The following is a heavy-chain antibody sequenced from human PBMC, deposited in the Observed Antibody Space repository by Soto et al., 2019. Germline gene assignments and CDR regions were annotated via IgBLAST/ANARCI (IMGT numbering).Heavy chain of an antibody. D-gene: IGHD2-2*01. CDR3: ARDRCSSTSCYVVSRGFSSGWYVFDY. Sequence: QVQLVESGGGVVQPGRSLRLSCAASGFTFSSYGMHWVGQAPGKGLEWVAVIWYDGSNKYYADSVKGRFTISRDNSKNTLYLQMNSLRAEDTAVYYCARDRCSSTSCYVVSRGFSSGWYVFDYWGQGTLVTVSS. CDR1: GFTFSSYG. V-gene: IGHV3-33*01. CDR2: IWYDGSNK. J-gene: IGHJ4*02.